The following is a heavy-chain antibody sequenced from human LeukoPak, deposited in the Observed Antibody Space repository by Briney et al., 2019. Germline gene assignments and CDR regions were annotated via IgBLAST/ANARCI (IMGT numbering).Heavy chain of an antibody. Sequence: GASVKVSCKVSGYTLIELSMHWVRQAPGKGLEWMGGFDPEDGETIYAQKFQGRVTMTEDTSTDTAYMELSSLRSEDTAVYYCATQDYYGSGKSEFDYWGQGTLVTVSS. CDR1: GYTLIELS. V-gene: IGHV1-24*01. CDR3: ATQDYYGSGKSEFDY. CDR2: FDPEDGET. D-gene: IGHD3-10*01. J-gene: IGHJ4*02.